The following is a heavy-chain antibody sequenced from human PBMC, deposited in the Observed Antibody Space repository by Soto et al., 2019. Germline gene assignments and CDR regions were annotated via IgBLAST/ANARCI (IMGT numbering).Heavy chain of an antibody. CDR2: IYRDGSRT. Sequence: GGSLRLSCAASRFNFSTFWMHWVRQAPGEGLVWVSRIYRDGSRTNYADSVKGRFTISRDNARNTVYLQMNSLSAEDTAVYYCTRGNYYDTSGNPPYWGQGTLVTVSS. V-gene: IGHV3-74*01. J-gene: IGHJ4*02. CDR1: RFNFSTFW. D-gene: IGHD3-22*01. CDR3: TRGNYYDTSGNPPY.